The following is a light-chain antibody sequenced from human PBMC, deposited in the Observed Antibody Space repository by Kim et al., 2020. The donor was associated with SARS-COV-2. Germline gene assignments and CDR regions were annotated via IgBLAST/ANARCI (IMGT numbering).Light chain of an antibody. J-gene: IGKJ1*01. CDR3: QQYNNWTPWT. Sequence: SPGESATRSCRASQSVSSNLAWYQQKPGQAPRLLVYGASTRATGIPARFSGSGSGTEFTLTISSLQSEDFAVYYCQQYNNWTPWTFGQGTKVDIK. V-gene: IGKV3-15*01. CDR1: QSVSSN. CDR2: GAS.